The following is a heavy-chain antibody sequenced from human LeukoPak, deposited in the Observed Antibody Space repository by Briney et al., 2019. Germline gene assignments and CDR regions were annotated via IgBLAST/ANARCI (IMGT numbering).Heavy chain of an antibody. CDR3: AKYAAELRYFDWLLWGSSDY. V-gene: IGHV3-30-3*01. CDR1: GFTFSSYA. D-gene: IGHD3-9*01. CDR2: ISYDGSNK. Sequence: GGSLRLSCAASGFTFSSYAMHWVRQAPGKGLEWVAVISYDGSNKYYADSVKGRFTIPRDNSKNTLYLQMNSLRAEDTAVYYCAKYAAELRYFDWLLWGSSDYWGQGTLVTVSS. J-gene: IGHJ4*02.